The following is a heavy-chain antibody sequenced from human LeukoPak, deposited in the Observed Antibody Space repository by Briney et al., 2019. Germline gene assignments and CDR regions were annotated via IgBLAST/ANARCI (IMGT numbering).Heavy chain of an antibody. CDR1: GGSISSGSYY. J-gene: IGHJ5*02. V-gene: IGHV4-61*02. CDR2: IYTSGST. Sequence: SETLSLTCAVYGGSISSGSYYWSWIRQPAGKGLEWIGRIYTSGSTNYNPSLKSRVTISVDTSKNQFSLKLSSVTAADTAVYYCARDKETYYDFWSGNVFDPWGQGTLVTVSS. D-gene: IGHD3-3*01. CDR3: ARDKETYYDFWSGNVFDP.